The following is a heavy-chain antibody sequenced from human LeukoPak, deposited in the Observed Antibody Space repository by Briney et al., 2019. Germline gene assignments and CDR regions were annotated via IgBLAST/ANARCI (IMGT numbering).Heavy chain of an antibody. CDR2: IFDSGST. CDR1: DGFITGYY. V-gene: IGHV4-59*01. D-gene: IGHD3-10*01. CDR3: ARGPITFIRGGHFDY. Sequence: PSETLSLTCTVSDGFITGYYWSWIRQSPGKGLEWIGYIFDSGSTNYNPSLQSRVTISVDTSKNYFSLKLRSVTAADTAVYYCARGPITFIRGGHFDYWGQGALVTVSS. J-gene: IGHJ4*02.